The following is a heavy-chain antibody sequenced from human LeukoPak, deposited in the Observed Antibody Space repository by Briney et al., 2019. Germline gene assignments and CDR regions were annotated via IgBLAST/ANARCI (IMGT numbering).Heavy chain of an antibody. D-gene: IGHD6-13*01. CDR2: IYTSGST. Sequence: SETLSLTCTVSGGSISSYYWSWIRQPAGKGLEWIGRIYTSGSTNYNPSLKSRVTMSVDTSKNQFSLKLSSVTAADTAVYYRARGGRYRSSWYWFDPWGQGTLVTVSS. J-gene: IGHJ5*02. CDR3: ARGGRYRSSWYWFDP. CDR1: GGSISSYY. V-gene: IGHV4-4*07.